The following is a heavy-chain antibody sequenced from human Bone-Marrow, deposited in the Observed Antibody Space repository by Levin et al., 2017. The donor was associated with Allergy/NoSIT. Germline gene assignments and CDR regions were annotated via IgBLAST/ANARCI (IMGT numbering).Heavy chain of an antibody. D-gene: IGHD1-26*01. V-gene: IGHV3-33*01. J-gene: IGHJ6*02. CDR3: ARDIGQPDSYDYYVYGMDV. CDR2: IWLDGRSQ. CDR1: GFTFRGYG. Sequence: GESLKISCAASGFTFRGYGFHWVRQAPGKGLEWVAVIWLDGRSQHYADSVKGRFTISRDNSQNTPWLQMNSLRAEDTAIYYCARDIGQPDSYDYYVYGMDVWGQGTTVTVSS.